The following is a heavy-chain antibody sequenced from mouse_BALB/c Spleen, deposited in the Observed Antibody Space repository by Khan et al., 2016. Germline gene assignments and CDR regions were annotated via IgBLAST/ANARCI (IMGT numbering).Heavy chain of an antibody. D-gene: IGHD4-1*01. J-gene: IGHJ2*01. CDR2: INPDSSTI. CDR1: GFDFSRYW. CDR3: PRNWDVGFDY. Sequence: EVQLQESGGGLVQPGGSLKLSCTTSGFDFSRYWMSWVRQAPGRGLEWIGEINPDSSTINYTPSLKDKFIISRDNAKNTLYLQMSKVRSEKTARYYCPRNWDVGFDYLGQGTTLTVTS. V-gene: IGHV4-1*02.